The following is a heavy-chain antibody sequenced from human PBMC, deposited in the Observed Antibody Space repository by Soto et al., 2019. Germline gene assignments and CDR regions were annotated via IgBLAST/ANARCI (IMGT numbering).Heavy chain of an antibody. CDR3: ARTGPPVDY. CDR1: GYTFSSYA. CDR2: IITYNGNT. J-gene: IGHJ4*02. Sequence: QVQLVQSGAEVKKPGASVKVSCKASGYTFSSYAISWVRQAPGQGLEWMGWIITYNGNTNYAQKLQGRVTMTTDTSTTTADMDLRSLRSDDTAVYYCARTGPPVDYCGQGTLVTVSS. V-gene: IGHV1-18*01.